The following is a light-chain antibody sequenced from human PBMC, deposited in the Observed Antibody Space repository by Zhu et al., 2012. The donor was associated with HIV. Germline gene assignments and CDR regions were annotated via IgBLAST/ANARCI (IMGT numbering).Light chain of an antibody. CDR3: QQYGRSPPYT. CDR1: QSFSSSY. J-gene: IGKJ2*01. CDR2: GAS. Sequence: EIVLTQSPGTLSLSPGERATLSCRASQSFSSSYLAWYQQKPGQTPRLLIYGASNRATGIPDRFSGSESGTDFTLTISRLEPEDFAVYYCQQYGRSPPYTFGQGTKLEIK. V-gene: IGKV3-20*01.